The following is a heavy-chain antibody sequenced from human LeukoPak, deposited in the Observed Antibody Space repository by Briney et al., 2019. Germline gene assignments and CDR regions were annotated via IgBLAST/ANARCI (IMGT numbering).Heavy chain of an antibody. V-gene: IGHV3-66*01. Sequence: GGSLRLSCAASGFTVSNNYMSWVRQAPGKGLEWVSVIYSGGITYYADSVKGRFTISRDNSNNTLHLQMHSLRAEDTAMYYCARRKGTSWSFDYWGQGTLVTVSS. CDR2: IYSGGIT. CDR3: ARRKGTSWSFDY. D-gene: IGHD6-13*01. J-gene: IGHJ4*02. CDR1: GFTVSNNY.